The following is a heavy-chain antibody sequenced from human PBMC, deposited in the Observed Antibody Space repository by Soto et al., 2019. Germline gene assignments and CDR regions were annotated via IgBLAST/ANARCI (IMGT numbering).Heavy chain of an antibody. V-gene: IGHV4-4*02. CDR3: AREGGNGAFDI. D-gene: IGHD3-16*01. J-gene: IGHJ3*02. Sequence: PSETQSLSCAVSGGSSSSSNWWSWVRQPPGKGLEWIGEIYHSGSTNYNPSLKSRVTISVDKSKNQFSLKLSSVTAADTAVYYCAREGGNGAFDIWGQGTMLTVSS. CDR1: GGSSSSSNW. CDR2: IYHSGST.